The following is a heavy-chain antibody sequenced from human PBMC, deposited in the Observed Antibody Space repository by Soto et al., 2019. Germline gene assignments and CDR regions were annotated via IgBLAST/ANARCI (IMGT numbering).Heavy chain of an antibody. Sequence: GGSLRLSCAASGFTLSSYSMNWVRQAPGKGPEWISYISYSNNPIHYADSVKGRFTISRDDAKNSLYLQMNSLRDDDTAVYYCGRCPSPGPDDNCFAPWGQGTLVTVSP. V-gene: IGHV3-48*02. CDR3: GRCPSPGPDDNCFAP. CDR2: ISYSNNPI. J-gene: IGHJ5*02. CDR1: GFTLSSYS.